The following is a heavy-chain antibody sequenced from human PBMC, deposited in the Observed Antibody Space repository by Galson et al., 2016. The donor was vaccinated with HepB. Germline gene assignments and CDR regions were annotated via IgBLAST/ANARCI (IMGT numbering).Heavy chain of an antibody. J-gene: IGHJ4*02. Sequence: SVKVSCKAFGFTLPNSAVQWVRQAGGQPLEWIGWIAVGSGNTHYPQKFQERLTITRDMSTSTAYMELSSLRSDDTAVYYCAAARDSSDYYEFDYWGRGTGHRLF. CDR2: IAVGSGNT. CDR3: AAARDSSDYYEFDY. D-gene: IGHD3-22*01. CDR1: GFTLPNSA. V-gene: IGHV1-58*01.